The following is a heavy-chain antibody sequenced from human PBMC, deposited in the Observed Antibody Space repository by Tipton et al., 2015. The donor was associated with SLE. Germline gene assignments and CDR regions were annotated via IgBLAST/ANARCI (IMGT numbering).Heavy chain of an antibody. V-gene: IGHV4-39*07. CDR1: GGSISSSSYY. Sequence: TLSLTCTVSGGSISSSSYYWGWIRQPPGKGLEWIGSIYYSGSTYYNPSLKSRVTISVDTSKNQFSLKLSSVTAADTAVYYCARDQAVAGPYYFDYWGQGTLVTVSS. CDR2: IYYSGST. CDR3: ARDQAVAGPYYFDY. J-gene: IGHJ4*02. D-gene: IGHD6-19*01.